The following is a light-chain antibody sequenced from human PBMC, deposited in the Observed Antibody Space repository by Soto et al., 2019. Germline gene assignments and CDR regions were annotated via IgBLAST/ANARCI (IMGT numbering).Light chain of an antibody. CDR3: QHRSIWPVS. J-gene: IGKJ5*01. Sequence: EIVLTQSPATLSLSPGERATLSCRASQSVSSYLAWYQQKPGQAPRLLIFDASNRATGIPPRFSGSGSATDFTLTISSLEPEDFAVDYCQHRSIWPVSFGQGTRLEIK. CDR1: QSVSSY. V-gene: IGKV3-11*01. CDR2: DAS.